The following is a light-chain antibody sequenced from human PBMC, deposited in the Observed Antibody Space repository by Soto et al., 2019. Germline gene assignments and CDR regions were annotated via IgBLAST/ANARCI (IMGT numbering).Light chain of an antibody. CDR3: KQFDNLPVT. CDR2: DSS. V-gene: IGKV1-33*01. Sequence: DIQMTQSPSSLSASVGDRVTIICQASHDINNYLNWYQQKPGKAPKLLIYDSSNLEIGVPSRFSGIGYGPRFSFTIRSLQPEDIATYYCKQFDNLPVTFGQGTRLEIK. J-gene: IGKJ5*01. CDR1: HDINNY.